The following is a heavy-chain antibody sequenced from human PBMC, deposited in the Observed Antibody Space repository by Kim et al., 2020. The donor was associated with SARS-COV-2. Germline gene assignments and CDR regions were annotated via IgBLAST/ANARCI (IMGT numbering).Heavy chain of an antibody. CDR3: AKNDNVVVAAPVGY. Sequence: EDPVKGRFTIARDNSKNTLYLQMNSLRAEDTAVYYCAKNDNVVVAAPVGYWGQGTLVTVSS. D-gene: IGHD2-15*01. J-gene: IGHJ4*02. V-gene: IGHV3-23*01.